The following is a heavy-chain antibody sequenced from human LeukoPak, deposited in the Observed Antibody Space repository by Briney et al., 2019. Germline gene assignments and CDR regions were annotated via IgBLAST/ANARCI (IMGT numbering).Heavy chain of an antibody. CDR3: ARLKMGAYFDL. CDR2: IYSTGAT. J-gene: IGHJ2*01. D-gene: IGHD3-16*01. Sequence: SETLSLTCTVSDDSMSSFYWSWIRRPPGKGPEWIAYIYSTGATSYNPSLRSRVSISLDTSKSHFSLKLRSVTVADTAVYFCARLKMGAYFDLWGRGTLVTVSS. V-gene: IGHV4-59*08. CDR1: DDSMSSFY.